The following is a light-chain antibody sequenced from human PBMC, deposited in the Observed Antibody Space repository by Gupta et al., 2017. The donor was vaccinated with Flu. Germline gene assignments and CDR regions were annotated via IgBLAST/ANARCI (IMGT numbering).Light chain of an antibody. CDR3: QQYNNWPSGT. CDR1: QSVSSN. J-gene: IGKJ1*01. CDR2: VAS. Sequence: EIVMTQSQATLSVSPGERATLSCRASQSVSSNLAWYQQKPGQAPRLLIYVASTRATGIPARFSGSGSGTEFTLTISSLQSEDFAVYYCQQYNNWPSGTFGQGTKVEIK. V-gene: IGKV3-15*01.